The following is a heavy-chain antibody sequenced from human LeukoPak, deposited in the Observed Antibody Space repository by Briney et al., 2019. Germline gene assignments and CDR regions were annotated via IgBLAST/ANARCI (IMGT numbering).Heavy chain of an antibody. CDR3: ARVGGGRYCSSTSCYMRGWFDP. D-gene: IGHD2-2*02. V-gene: IGHV1-69*13. Sequence: ASVKVSCKASRGTFSNYAMSWVRQAPGQGLEWMGGIIPIFGTANYAQKFQGRVTISADESTSTVFMELSSLRSEDTAVYYCARVGGGRYCSSTSCYMRGWFDPWGQGTLVTVSS. CDR2: IIPIFGTA. CDR1: RGTFSNYA. J-gene: IGHJ5*02.